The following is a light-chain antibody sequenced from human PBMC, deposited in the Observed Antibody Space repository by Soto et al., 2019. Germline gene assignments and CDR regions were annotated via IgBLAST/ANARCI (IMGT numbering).Light chain of an antibody. CDR3: MQGAHRPRT. V-gene: IGKV2-30*01. CDR2: KVS. CDR1: QSLVYSDGNTY. J-gene: IGKJ1*01. Sequence: DVILTQSPLSLPVALGQSASISCRSSQSLVYSDGNTYLSWFHQRPGQSPRRLIYKVSNRDSGVPDSFSGSGSGTDFTLKISGVEAEDIEIYYCMQGAHRPRTFGQGTKVEIQ.